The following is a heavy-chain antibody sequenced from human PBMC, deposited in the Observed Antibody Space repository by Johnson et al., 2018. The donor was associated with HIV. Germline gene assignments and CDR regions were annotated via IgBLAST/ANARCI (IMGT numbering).Heavy chain of an antibody. V-gene: IGHV3-30*04. CDR1: GFTFSSYA. Sequence: QVLLVESGGGVVQPGRSLRLSCAASGFTFSSYAMHWVRQAPGKGLEWVAVISYDGSNKYYADSVKGRFTISRDNSKNTLYLQMNSLRAEETAVYYCAREGGDCSSTSCYQDAFDIWGQGTMVTVSS. J-gene: IGHJ3*02. CDR3: AREGGDCSSTSCYQDAFDI. D-gene: IGHD2-2*01. CDR2: ISYDGSNK.